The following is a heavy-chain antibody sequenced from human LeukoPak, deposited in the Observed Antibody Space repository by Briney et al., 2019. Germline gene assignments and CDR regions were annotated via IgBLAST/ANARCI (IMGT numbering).Heavy chain of an antibody. D-gene: IGHD2-2*01. CDR3: ARDKAGDIRGQLLFLTWFDP. Sequence: GGSLRLSCAASGFTFSSYAMHWVRQAPGKGLGWVAVISYDGSNKYYADSVKGRFTISRDNSKNTLYLQMNSLRAEDTAVYYCARDKAGDIRGQLLFLTWFDPWGQGTLVTVSS. V-gene: IGHV3-30*01. CDR2: ISYDGSNK. CDR1: GFTFSSYA. J-gene: IGHJ5*02.